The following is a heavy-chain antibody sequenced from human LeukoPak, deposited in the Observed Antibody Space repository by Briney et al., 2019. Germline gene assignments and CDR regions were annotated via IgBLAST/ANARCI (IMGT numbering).Heavy chain of an antibody. CDR1: GGSISSNDYY. J-gene: IGHJ4*02. Sequence: SQTLSLTCTVSGGSISSNDYYWSWIRQHPGKGLEWIGYISYRGSTYYNPSLESRVTISLDTSKNQFSLKLSSVTAADTAVYYCASGASGYENYFDYWGQGTLVTVSS. CDR2: ISYRGST. CDR3: ASGASGYENYFDY. D-gene: IGHD5-12*01. V-gene: IGHV4-31*03.